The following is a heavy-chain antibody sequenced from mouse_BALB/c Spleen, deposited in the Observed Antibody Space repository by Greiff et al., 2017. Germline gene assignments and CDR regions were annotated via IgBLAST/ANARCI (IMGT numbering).Heavy chain of an antibody. V-gene: IGHV3-2*02. D-gene: IGHD1-1*01. CDR3: ARRGGSSPMDY. CDR1: GYSITSDYA. J-gene: IGHJ4*01. Sequence: VQLKESGPGLVKPSQSLSLTCTVTGYSITSDYAWNWIRQFPGNKLEWMGYISYSGSTSYNPSLKSRISITRDTSKNQFFLQLNSVTTEDTATYYCARRGGSSPMDYWGQGTSVTVSS. CDR2: ISYSGST.